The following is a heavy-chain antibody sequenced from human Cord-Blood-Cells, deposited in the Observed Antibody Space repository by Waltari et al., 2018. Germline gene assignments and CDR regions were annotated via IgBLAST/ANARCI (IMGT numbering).Heavy chain of an antibody. CDR1: GGSISSSSYY. CDR3: ARHEGMWFDP. CDR2: VYYSGST. V-gene: IGHV4-39*01. D-gene: IGHD3-10*01. Sequence: QLQLQESGPGLVTPSETLSLTCTASGGSISSSSYYWGWIRQPPGKGLEWIGSVYYSGSTYYSPYRKSRVTIGVDTSKNQFSLKLSCVEAAYTAVYYCARHEGMWFDPWGQGTLVTVSS. J-gene: IGHJ5*02.